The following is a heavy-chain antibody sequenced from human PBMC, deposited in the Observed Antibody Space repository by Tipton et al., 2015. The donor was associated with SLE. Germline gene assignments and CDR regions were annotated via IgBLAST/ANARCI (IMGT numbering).Heavy chain of an antibody. D-gene: IGHD3-16*01. CDR1: GYTFSDYY. V-gene: IGHV1-46*01. Sequence: QLVQSGADVKKPGASMKVSCKTSGYTFSDYYIHWMRQAPGQGLEWIGIIITSEGRTNYAQKFWGRVSMTRDMSTSTVYMELDSPTSDDTAVYYCVRELVGGHFDYWGQRTLVTVSS. CDR3: VRELVGGHFDY. J-gene: IGHJ4*02. CDR2: IITSEGRT.